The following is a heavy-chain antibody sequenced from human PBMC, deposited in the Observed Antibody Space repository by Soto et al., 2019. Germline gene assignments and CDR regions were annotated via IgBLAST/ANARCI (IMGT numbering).Heavy chain of an antibody. CDR2: INHSGST. CDR1: GGSFSGYY. CDR3: ARGRVLTYYDILTAYRVNWFDP. V-gene: IGHV4-34*01. J-gene: IGHJ5*02. Sequence: SETLSLTCAVYGGSFSGYYWSWIRQPPGKGLEWIGEINHSGSTNYNPSLKSRVTISVDTSKNQFSLKLGSVTAADTAVYYCARGRVLTYYDILTAYRVNWFDPWGQGTLVTVSS. D-gene: IGHD3-9*01.